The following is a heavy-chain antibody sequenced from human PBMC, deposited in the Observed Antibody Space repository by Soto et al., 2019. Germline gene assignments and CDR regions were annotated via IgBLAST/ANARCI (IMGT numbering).Heavy chain of an antibody. CDR3: ARTRGGYSGYDPIGRMDY. Sequence: QITLKESGPTLVKPTQTLTLTRTFSGFSLSTSGVGVGWIRQPPGKALEWLALIYWDDDKRYSPSLKSRLTITKDTTKHQVVLTRTNMDPVDTATYYCARTRGGYSGYDPIGRMDYWGQGTLVTVSS. V-gene: IGHV2-5*02. J-gene: IGHJ4*02. D-gene: IGHD5-12*01. CDR1: GFSLSTSGVG. CDR2: IYWDDDK.